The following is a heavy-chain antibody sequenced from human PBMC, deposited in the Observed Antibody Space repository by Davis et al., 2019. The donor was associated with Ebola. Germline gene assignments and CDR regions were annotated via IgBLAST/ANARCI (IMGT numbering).Heavy chain of an antibody. Sequence: SETLSLTCTVSGGSISSSSYYWGWIRQPPGKGLEWIGYIYYSGSTNYNPSLKSRVTISVDTSKKQFSLKLSSVTAADMAVYYCARMRFGDLRDDYYYYGMDVWGQGTTVTVSS. D-gene: IGHD3-10*01. J-gene: IGHJ6*02. V-gene: IGHV4-61*05. CDR3: ARMRFGDLRDDYYYYGMDV. CDR2: IYYSGST. CDR1: GGSISSSSYY.